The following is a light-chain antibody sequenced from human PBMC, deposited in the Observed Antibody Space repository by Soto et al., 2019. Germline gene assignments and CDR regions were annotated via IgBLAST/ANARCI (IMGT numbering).Light chain of an antibody. J-gene: IGKJ5*01. V-gene: IGKV3-15*01. CDR1: QSVSSN. CDR2: GAA. Sequence: EIVMMQSPATLSVSPGERATLSCRASQSVSSNLAWYQQKPGQAPRLLLYGAATRATGIPARFSGSGSGTELTLTINSMQSEDFAFYYCQQYKNCPPQITFGQGTRLEIK. CDR3: QQYKNCPPQIT.